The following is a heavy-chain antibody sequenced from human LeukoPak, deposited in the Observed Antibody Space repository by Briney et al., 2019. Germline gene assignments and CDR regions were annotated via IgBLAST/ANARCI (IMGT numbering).Heavy chain of an antibody. CDR2: IFYSGST. J-gene: IGHJ4*02. D-gene: IGHD3-22*01. CDR3: ARDRNYYDSSGYYGFGY. V-gene: IGHV4-59*12. Sequence: SETLSLTCTVSGGSIGTSYWSWIRQSPGKGLEWIGYIFYSGSTNYNLSLNSRVTISVDTSKNQFSLKLSSVTAADTAVYYCARDRNYYDSSGYYGFGYWGQGTLVTVSS. CDR1: GGSIGTSY.